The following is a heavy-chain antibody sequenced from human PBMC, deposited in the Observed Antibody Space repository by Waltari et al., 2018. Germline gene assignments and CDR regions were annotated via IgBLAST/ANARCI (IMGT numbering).Heavy chain of an antibody. CDR3: AKDRVGTFPDSFDL. Sequence: EVQLLESGGGLIQPGGSLRLSCAASGFTFSIYAMTWVRQAPGKGRGGVSFIRGSGGSAYYADSVNGRFTISRDNSKNTLYLQMNSLRAEDTAVYYCAKDRVGTFPDSFDLWGQGTMVTVSS. CDR2: IRGSGGSA. V-gene: IGHV3-23*01. CDR1: GFTFSIYA. D-gene: IGHD1-26*01. J-gene: IGHJ3*01.